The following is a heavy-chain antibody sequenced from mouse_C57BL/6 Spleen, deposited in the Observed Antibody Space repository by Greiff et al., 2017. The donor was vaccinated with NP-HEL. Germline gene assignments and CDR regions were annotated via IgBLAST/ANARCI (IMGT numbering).Heavy chain of an antibody. V-gene: IGHV14-2*01. J-gene: IGHJ2*01. Sequence: VHVKQSGAELVKPGASVKLSCTASGFNIKDYYMHWVKQRTEQGLEWIGRIDPEDGETKYAPKFQGKATITADTSSNTAYLQLSSLTSEDTAVYYCARYDGSPGTGYYFDYWGQGTTLTVSS. CDR1: GFNIKDYY. CDR2: IDPEDGET. D-gene: IGHD2-3*01. CDR3: ARYDGSPGTGYYFDY.